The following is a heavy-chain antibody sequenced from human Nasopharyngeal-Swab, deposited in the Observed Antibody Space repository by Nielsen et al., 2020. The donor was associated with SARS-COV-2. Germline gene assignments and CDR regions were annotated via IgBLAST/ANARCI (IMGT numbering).Heavy chain of an antibody. CDR1: GFTFSSYG. V-gene: IGHV3-33*06. CDR2: IWYDGSNK. CDR3: AKKYGTRGWYVGLDY. D-gene: IGHD6-19*01. J-gene: IGHJ4*02. Sequence: GGSLRLSCAASGFTFSSYGMHWVRQAPGKGLEWVAVIWYDGSNKYYADSVKGRFTISRDNSKNTLYLQMNGLRAEDTALYYCAKKYGTRGWYVGLDYWGQGTQVTVSS.